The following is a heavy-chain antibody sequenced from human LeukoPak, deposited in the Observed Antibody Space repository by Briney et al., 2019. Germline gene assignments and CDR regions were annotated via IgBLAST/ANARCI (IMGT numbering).Heavy chain of an antibody. Sequence: GGSLRLSCAASGFTFSSYWMSWVRQAPGKGLEWVANIKQDGCEKYYVDSVKGRFTISRDNAKNSLYLQMNSLRAEDTAVYYCARDGGYYYGSGNSYYFDYWGQGTLVTVSS. CDR3: ARDGGYYYGSGNSYYFDY. D-gene: IGHD3-10*01. CDR1: GFTFSSYW. V-gene: IGHV3-7*03. CDR2: IKQDGCEK. J-gene: IGHJ4*02.